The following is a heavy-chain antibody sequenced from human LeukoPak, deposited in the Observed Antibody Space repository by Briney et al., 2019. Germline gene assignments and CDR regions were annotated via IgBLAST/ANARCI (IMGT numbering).Heavy chain of an antibody. V-gene: IGHV3-48*01. CDR3: ARDRAAAGGTFDY. Sequence: GGSLRLSCAASGFTFSSYSVNWVRQAPGKGLEWVSYISSSSSTIYYADSVKGRFTISRDNAKNSLYLQMNSLRAEDTAVYYCARDRAAAGGTFDYWGQGTLVTVSS. CDR1: GFTFSSYS. CDR2: ISSSSSTI. J-gene: IGHJ4*02. D-gene: IGHD6-13*01.